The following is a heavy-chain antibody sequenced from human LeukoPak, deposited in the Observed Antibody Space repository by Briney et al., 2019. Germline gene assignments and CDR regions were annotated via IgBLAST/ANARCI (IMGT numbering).Heavy chain of an antibody. V-gene: IGHV1-2*02. Sequence: GASVKVSCKASGYTFTGYYMHWVRQAPGQGLGWMGWINPNSGGTNYAQKFQGRATMTRDTSISTAYMELSRLRSDDTAVYYCARASAGYSSSWYVGWGQGTLVTVSS. D-gene: IGHD6-13*01. CDR3: ARASAGYSSSWYVG. CDR2: INPNSGGT. CDR1: GYTFTGYY. J-gene: IGHJ4*02.